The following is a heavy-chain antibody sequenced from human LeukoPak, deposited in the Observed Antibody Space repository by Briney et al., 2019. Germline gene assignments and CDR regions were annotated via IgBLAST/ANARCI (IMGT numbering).Heavy chain of an antibody. Sequence: PSETLSLTCTVSGSISSYYWSWIRQPPGKGLEWIGYIYTSGSTNYNPSLKSRVTISVDTSKNQFSLDLSSVTAADTAVYYCARQKCTSTSCLTKNAFDIWGRGTMVTVSS. CDR3: ARQKCTSTSCLTKNAFDI. CDR1: GSISSYY. J-gene: IGHJ3*02. D-gene: IGHD2-2*01. CDR2: IYTSGST. V-gene: IGHV4-4*09.